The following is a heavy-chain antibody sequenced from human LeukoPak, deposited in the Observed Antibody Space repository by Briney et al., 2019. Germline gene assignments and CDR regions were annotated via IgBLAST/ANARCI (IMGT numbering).Heavy chain of an antibody. Sequence: SETLSLTCTVSGYSISSGYYWGWIRQPAGKGLEWIGRIYTSGSTNYNPSLKSRVTISVDTSKNQFSLKLSSVTAADTAVYYCARDGTVVRGSGVWFDPWGQGTLVTVSS. CDR2: IYTSGST. CDR3: ARDGTVVRGSGVWFDP. D-gene: IGHD3-10*01. J-gene: IGHJ5*02. CDR1: GYSISSGYY. V-gene: IGHV4-61*02.